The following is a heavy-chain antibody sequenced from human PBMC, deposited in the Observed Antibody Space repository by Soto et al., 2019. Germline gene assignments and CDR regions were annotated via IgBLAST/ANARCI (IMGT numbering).Heavy chain of an antibody. CDR3: ARVGPAGAFDI. CDR1: GGSISSGDYY. J-gene: IGHJ3*02. V-gene: IGHV4-30-4*01. CDR2: IYYSGST. Sequence: SETLSLTCTVSGGSISSGDYYWSWIRQPPGKGLEWIGYIYYSGSTYYNPSLKSRVTISVDTSKNQFSLKLSSVTAADTAAYYCARVGPAGAFDIWGQGTMVTVSS.